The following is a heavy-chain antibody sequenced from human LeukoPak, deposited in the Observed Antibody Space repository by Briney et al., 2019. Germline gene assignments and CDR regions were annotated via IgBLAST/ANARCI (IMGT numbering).Heavy chain of an antibody. CDR1: GYTFTTYW. Sequence: GESLKISCKGSGYTFTTYWIAWVRQMPGKGLEWMGIIYPGDSDTRYSPSFQGQVTISADKSISTAYLQWGSLEASDTAVYYGATLSGNTYYNYWGQGTLVTVSS. J-gene: IGHJ4*02. D-gene: IGHD3-10*01. V-gene: IGHV5-51*01. CDR2: IYPGDSDT. CDR3: ATLSGNTYYNY.